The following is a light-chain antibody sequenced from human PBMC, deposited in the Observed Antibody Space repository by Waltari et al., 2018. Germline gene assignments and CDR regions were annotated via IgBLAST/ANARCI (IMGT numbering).Light chain of an antibody. Sequence: EIMLTQSPGTLSLSPGERATLSCRASQRISKYLAWYQQKPGQAPSLLIYDASSRATGIPDRFSGSGSGTYFSLTISRLEPEDFAVYYCQKYGSLPATFGQGTKVEIK. J-gene: IGKJ1*01. CDR2: DAS. CDR1: QRISKY. V-gene: IGKV3-20*01. CDR3: QKYGSLPAT.